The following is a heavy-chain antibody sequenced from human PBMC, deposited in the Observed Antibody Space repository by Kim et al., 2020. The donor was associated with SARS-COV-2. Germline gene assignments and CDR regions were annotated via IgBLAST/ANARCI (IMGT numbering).Heavy chain of an antibody. Sequence: GGSLRLSCAASGFTVSSNYMSWVRQAPGKGLEWVSVIYSGGSTYYADSVKGRFTISRDNSKNTLYLQMNSLRAADTAVYYCARDGGNPADAFDIWGQGTMVTVSS. CDR3: ARDGGNPADAFDI. CDR1: GFTVSSNY. J-gene: IGHJ3*02. CDR2: IYSGGST. D-gene: IGHD2-15*01. V-gene: IGHV3-53*01.